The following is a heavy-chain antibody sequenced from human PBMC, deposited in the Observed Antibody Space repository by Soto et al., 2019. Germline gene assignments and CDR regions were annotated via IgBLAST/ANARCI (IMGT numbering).Heavy chain of an antibody. J-gene: IGHJ4*02. CDR1: GFSLITRGMG. CDR2: FDWDDDK. V-gene: IGHV2-70*04. Sequence: SGPTLVNPTQPLTLTCTFSGFSLITRGMGVSWIRQPPGKALEWLARFDWDDDKFYSTSLKTRLTISKDTSKNQVVLMMTNLDPVDTATYYCARMALYDSGRYYLFDFDYWGPGTLVTVSS. CDR3: ARMALYDSGRYYLFDFDY. D-gene: IGHD3-22*01.